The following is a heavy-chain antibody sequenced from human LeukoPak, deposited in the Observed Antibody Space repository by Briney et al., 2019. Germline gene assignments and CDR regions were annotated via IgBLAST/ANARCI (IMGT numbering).Heavy chain of an antibody. Sequence: GGSLRLSCAASGFTFSSYAMYWVRQAPGKGLEWVAVISYDGSNKYYADSVKGRFTISRDNSKNTLYLQMNSLRAEDTAVYYCARDKGYSSSWYIDYWGQGTLVTVSS. CDR2: ISYDGSNK. V-gene: IGHV3-30-3*01. D-gene: IGHD6-13*01. J-gene: IGHJ4*02. CDR3: ARDKGYSSSWYIDY. CDR1: GFTFSSYA.